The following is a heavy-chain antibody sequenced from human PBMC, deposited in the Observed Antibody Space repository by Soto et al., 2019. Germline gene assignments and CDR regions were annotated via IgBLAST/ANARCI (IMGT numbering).Heavy chain of an antibody. CDR3: AYDPTPDTEDAVEGFDY. Sequence: GASVKVSFKASGYTFTSYGISWVRQAPGQGLEWMGWISAYNGNTNYAQKLQGRVTMTTDTSTSTAYMELRSLRSDDTAVYYCAYDPTPDTEDAVEGFDYWGQGTQVTVSS. CDR2: ISAYNGNT. J-gene: IGHJ4*02. D-gene: IGHD2-2*02. CDR1: GYTFTSYG. V-gene: IGHV1-18*01.